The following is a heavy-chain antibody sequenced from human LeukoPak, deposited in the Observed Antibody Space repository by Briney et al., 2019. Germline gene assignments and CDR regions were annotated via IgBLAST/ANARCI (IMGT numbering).Heavy chain of an antibody. V-gene: IGHV3-9*01. CDR1: GFTFDDYA. Sequence: GGSLRLSCAASGFTFDDYAMHWVRQAPGKGLEWVSGISWNSGSIGYADSVKGRFTISRDNAKNSLYLQMNSLRAEDTAVYYCACGLVPAAKYYYYYYGMDVWGQGTTVTVSS. J-gene: IGHJ6*02. CDR3: ACGLVPAAKYYYYYYGMDV. CDR2: ISWNSGSI. D-gene: IGHD2-2*01.